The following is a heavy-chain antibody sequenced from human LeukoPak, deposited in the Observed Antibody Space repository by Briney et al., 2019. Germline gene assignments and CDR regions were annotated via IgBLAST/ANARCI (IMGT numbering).Heavy chain of an antibody. CDR3: AKTGRGTTTFHYFDY. D-gene: IGHD1-26*01. CDR1: GFTFSSYA. CDR2: ISGSGGST. Sequence: GGSLRLSCAASGFTFSSYAMSWVRQAPGKGLEWVSVISGSGGSTYHADSVKGRFTISRDNSKNTLFLQMYSLRAEDTAVYYCAKTGRGTTTFHYFDYWGQGTLVTVSS. J-gene: IGHJ4*02. V-gene: IGHV3-23*01.